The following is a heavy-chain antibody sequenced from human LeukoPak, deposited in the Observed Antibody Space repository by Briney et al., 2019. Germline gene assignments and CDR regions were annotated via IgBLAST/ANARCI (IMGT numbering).Heavy chain of an antibody. CDR1: GYTFTSYD. Sequence: ASVKVSCKASGYTFTSYDINWVRQATGQGLEWMGWMNPNSGNTGYAQKFQGRVTMTRNTSISTAYMELSSLRSEDTAVYYCARGPPYYDFWSGYYSAPNGMDVWGQGTTVTVSS. J-gene: IGHJ6*02. V-gene: IGHV1-8*01. CDR3: ARGPPYYDFWSGYYSAPNGMDV. D-gene: IGHD3-3*01. CDR2: MNPNSGNT.